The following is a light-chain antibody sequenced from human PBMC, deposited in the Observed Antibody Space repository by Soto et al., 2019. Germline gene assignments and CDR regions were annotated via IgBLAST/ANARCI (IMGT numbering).Light chain of an antibody. V-gene: IGKV1-12*01. J-gene: IGKJ5*01. CDR2: AAS. CDR3: QQANSCPIT. CDR1: QEISSW. Sequence: DIQMTQSPSSVSASIGDRVTITCRASQEISSWLAWYQQKPGTAPKLLIYAASSFQDEVTSRFSGSGSGTHFTLTISSLQPEDFGTFDCQQANSCPITFGQGTRLEIK.